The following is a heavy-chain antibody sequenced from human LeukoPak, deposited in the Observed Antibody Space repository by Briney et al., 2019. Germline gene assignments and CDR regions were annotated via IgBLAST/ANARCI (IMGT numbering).Heavy chain of an antibody. CDR2: ISGSGGNT. CDR3: AHLTRGYSDSDYGS. V-gene: IGHV3-23*01. CDR1: GFRFSIYA. D-gene: IGHD5-12*01. J-gene: IGHJ5*02. Sequence: GGSLRLSCAASGFRFSIYALTWVRQVPGKGLEWVSTISGSGGNTYYADSVKGRFTISRDNSKNTLFLQMNSLRAEDTAMFYCAHLTRGYSDSDYGSWGQGTLVTVSS.